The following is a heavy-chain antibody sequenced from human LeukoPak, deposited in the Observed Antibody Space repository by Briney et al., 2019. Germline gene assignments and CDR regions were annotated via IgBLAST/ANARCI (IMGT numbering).Heavy chain of an antibody. D-gene: IGHD6-19*01. CDR2: ISAYNGNT. CDR3: ARANSSGWTGYYFDY. CDR1: GYTFTSYG. Sequence: ASVKVSCKASGYTFTSYGISWVRQAPGQGLEWMGWISAYNGNTNYAQKLRGRVTMTTDTSTSTAYMELRSLRSDDTAVYYCARANSSGWTGYYFDYWGQGTLVTVSS. V-gene: IGHV1-18*01. J-gene: IGHJ4*02.